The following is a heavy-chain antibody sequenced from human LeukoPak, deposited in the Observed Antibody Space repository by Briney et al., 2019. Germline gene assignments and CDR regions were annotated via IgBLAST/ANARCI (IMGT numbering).Heavy chain of an antibody. CDR2: IKQDGSEK. J-gene: IGHJ6*03. V-gene: IGHV3-7*01. Sequence: GGSLRLSCAASGFTFSSYWMSWVRQAPGKGLEWVANIKQDGSEKYYVDSVKGRFTISRDNSKNTLYLQMNSLRAEDTAVYYCARDSGGDYIYYYMEVWGKGTTVTVSS. CDR3: ARDSGGDYIYYYMEV. CDR1: GFTFSSYW. D-gene: IGHD3-10*01.